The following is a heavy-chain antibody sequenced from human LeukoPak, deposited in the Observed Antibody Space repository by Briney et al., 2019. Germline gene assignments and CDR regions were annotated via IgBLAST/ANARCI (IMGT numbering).Heavy chain of an antibody. CDR2: ISGSAGST. CDR3: ARYCSGASCYLGLDY. J-gene: IGHJ4*02. CDR1: GFTFNNYF. V-gene: IGHV3-23*01. D-gene: IGHD2-2*01. Sequence: PGGSLRLSCAASGFTFNNYFMTSVRQAPGKGLEWVSTISGSAGSTYYADFVKGLFTISRDNSRNTLYLQMNSLRADDTAVYYCARYCSGASCYLGLDYWGQGTLVTVSS.